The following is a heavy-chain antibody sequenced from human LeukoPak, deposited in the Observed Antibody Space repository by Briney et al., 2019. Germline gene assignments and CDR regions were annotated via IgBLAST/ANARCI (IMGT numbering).Heavy chain of an antibody. CDR1: GYTFTSYH. CDR2: INLSGGST. Sequence: GASVKVSCKASGYTFTSYHMHRVRQAPGQGLEWMGKINLSGGSTTYAQKFQGRVTMTRDTSTSTVYMELSSLRSEDTAVYYCARDYVDDIPMIKDYWGQGTLVTVSS. V-gene: IGHV1-46*01. D-gene: IGHD2-8*01. J-gene: IGHJ4*02. CDR3: ARDYVDDIPMIKDY.